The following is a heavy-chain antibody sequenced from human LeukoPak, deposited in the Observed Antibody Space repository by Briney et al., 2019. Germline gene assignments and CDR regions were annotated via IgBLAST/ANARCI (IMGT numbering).Heavy chain of an antibody. CDR1: GGSISSGGYY. CDR2: IYYSGST. J-gene: IGHJ4*02. V-gene: IGHV4-31*03. Sequence: SETLSLTCTVSGGSISSGGYYWSWIRQHPGKGLEWIGYIYYSGSTYYNPSLKSRVTISVDTSKNQFSLKLSSVTAADTAVYYCARGVEMATIDYWGQGTLVTVSS. D-gene: IGHD5-24*01. CDR3: ARGVEMATIDY.